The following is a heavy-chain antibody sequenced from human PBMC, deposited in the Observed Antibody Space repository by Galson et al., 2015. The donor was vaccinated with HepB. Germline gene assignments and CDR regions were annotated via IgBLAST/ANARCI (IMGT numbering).Heavy chain of an antibody. CDR1: GFTFSSYA. D-gene: IGHD3-3*01. CDR3: ARDGRVFGVVILPYPDY. V-gene: IGHV3-30*04. J-gene: IGHJ4*02. CDR2: ISYDGSNK. Sequence: SLRLSCAASGFTFSSYAMHWVRQAPGKGLEWVAVISYDGSNKYYADSVKGRFTISRDNSKNTLYLQMNSLRAEDTAVYYCARDGRVFGVVILPYPDYWGQATLVTVSS.